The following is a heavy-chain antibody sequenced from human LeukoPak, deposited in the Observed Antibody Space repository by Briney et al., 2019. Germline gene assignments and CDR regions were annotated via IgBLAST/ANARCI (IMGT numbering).Heavy chain of an antibody. CDR2: INHSGST. J-gene: IGHJ5*02. Sequence: PSETLSLTCAVYGGSFSGYYWSWIRQPPGKGLEWIGEINHSGSTNYNPSLKSRVTISVDTSKNQFSLKLSSVTAADTAVYYCASGGVVVPAATWGQGTLVTVSS. V-gene: IGHV4-34*01. D-gene: IGHD2-2*01. CDR1: GGSFSGYY. CDR3: ASGGVVVPAAT.